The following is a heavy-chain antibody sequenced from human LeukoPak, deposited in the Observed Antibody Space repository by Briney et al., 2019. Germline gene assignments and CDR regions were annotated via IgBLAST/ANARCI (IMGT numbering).Heavy chain of an antibody. CDR1: GFTFSSYE. V-gene: IGHV3-48*03. CDR2: ISSSGRTI. CDR3: ARWRAYSSSWYMNYYYYYYMDV. J-gene: IGHJ6*03. Sequence: GGSLRLSCAASGFTFSSYEMNWVRQAPGKGLEWVSYISSSGRTIYYADSVKGRFIISRDNAKNSLYLRMNSLRAEDTALYHCARWRAYSSSWYMNYYYYYYMDVWGKGTTVTVSS. D-gene: IGHD6-13*01.